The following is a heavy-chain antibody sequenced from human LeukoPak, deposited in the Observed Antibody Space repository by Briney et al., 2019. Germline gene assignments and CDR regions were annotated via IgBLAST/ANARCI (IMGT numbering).Heavy chain of an antibody. V-gene: IGHV3-49*04. CDR3: TRLMRLDAFDI. J-gene: IGHJ3*02. CDR2: IRSKAYGGTT. CDR1: GFTFGDYA. Sequence: GGSPRLSCTASGFTFGDYAMSWVRQAPGKGLEWVGFIRSKAYGGTTEYAASVKGRFTISRDDSKSIAYLQMNSLKTEDTAVYYCTRLMRLDAFDIWGQGTMVTVSS.